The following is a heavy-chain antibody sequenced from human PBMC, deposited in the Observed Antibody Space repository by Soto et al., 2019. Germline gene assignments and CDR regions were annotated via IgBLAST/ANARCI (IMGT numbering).Heavy chain of an antibody. J-gene: IGHJ5*02. D-gene: IGHD4-17*01. CDR2: MNPNSGNT. V-gene: IGHV1-8*01. CDR3: ARGIKYGDYSRLFDP. CDR1: GYTFTSYD. Sequence: QVQLVQSGAEVKKPGASVKVSCKASGYTFTSYDINWVRQATGQGLEYLGWMNPNSGNTGYVQKFQGRVTMTRDTSISTAYMGLSSLRSENTAVYYCARGIKYGDYSRLFDPWGQGTLVPVSS.